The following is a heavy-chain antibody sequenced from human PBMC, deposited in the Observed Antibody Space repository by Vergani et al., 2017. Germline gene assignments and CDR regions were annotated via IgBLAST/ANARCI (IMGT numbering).Heavy chain of an antibody. CDR1: GGYISSSSYY. V-gene: IGHV4-39*01. D-gene: IGHD3-3*01. CDR2: IYYSGST. CDR3: ARNTAYDFWRGTPSWGFDY. J-gene: IGHJ4*02. Sequence: QLQLQESGPGLVKPSETLSLTCTVSGGYISSSSYYWGWIRQPPGKGLEWIGSIYYSGSTYYNPSLKSRVTISVDTSKNQFSLKLRSVTAADTAVYYCARNTAYDFWRGTPSWGFDYWGQGTLVTVSS.